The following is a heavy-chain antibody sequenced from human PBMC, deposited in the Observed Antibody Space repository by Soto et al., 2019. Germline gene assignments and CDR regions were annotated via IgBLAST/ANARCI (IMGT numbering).Heavy chain of an antibody. Sequence: EVHLLESGGRLVQAGGSLRLSCVPSGISFSGYTMSWVRQAPGRGLAWVASIYGNGGGTFYADSVKGRFTIYRDNYKRILFLDTTALRAEDTAVYYCAKDRVPDGRWNFDYWGQGTLVTVSS. CDR3: AKDRVPDGRWNFDY. CDR1: GISFSGYT. CDR2: IYGNGGGT. V-gene: IGHV3-23*01. J-gene: IGHJ4*02. D-gene: IGHD2-2*01.